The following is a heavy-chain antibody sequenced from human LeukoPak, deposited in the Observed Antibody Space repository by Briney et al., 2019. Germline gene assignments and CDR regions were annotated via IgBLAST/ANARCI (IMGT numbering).Heavy chain of an antibody. CDR1: GGSISSYY. V-gene: IGHV4-4*07. J-gene: IGHJ4*02. Sequence: SETLSLTCTVSGGSISSYYWSWIRQPAGKGLEWIGRIYTSGSTNYNPSLKSRVTMSVDTSKNQFSLELSSVTAADTAVYYCARESYDYVWGSYQRWGQGTLVTVSS. CDR2: IYTSGST. D-gene: IGHD3-16*02. CDR3: ARESYDYVWGSYQR.